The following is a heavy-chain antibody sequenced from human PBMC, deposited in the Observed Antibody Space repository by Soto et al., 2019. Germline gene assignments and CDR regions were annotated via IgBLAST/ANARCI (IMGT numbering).Heavy chain of an antibody. CDR1: GFTFSGSA. CDR2: IRSKASSYAT. CDR3: TTTYYYGSGSYFRVDY. D-gene: IGHD3-10*01. V-gene: IGHV3-73*01. Sequence: EVQLVESGGGLVQPGGSLKLSCAASGFTFSGSAMHWVRQASGKGLEWVGRIRSKASSYATAYAASVKGRFTISRDDSKNTAYLQMNSLKPEDTAVYYCTTTYYYGSGSYFRVDYWGQGTLVTVSS. J-gene: IGHJ4*02.